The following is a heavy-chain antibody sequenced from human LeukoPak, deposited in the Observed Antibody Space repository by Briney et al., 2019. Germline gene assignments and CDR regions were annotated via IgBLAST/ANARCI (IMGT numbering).Heavy chain of an antibody. CDR3: AVRSYSSSWNFDY. V-gene: IGHV1-69*13. CDR2: IIPIFGTA. J-gene: IGHJ4*02. Sequence: ASVKVSCKASGGTFSSYAISWVRQAPGQGLEWMGGIIPIFGTANYAQKFQGRVTITADESTSTAYMELSSLRSGDTAVYYCAVRSYSSSWNFDYWGQGTLVTVSS. CDR1: GGTFSSYA. D-gene: IGHD6-13*01.